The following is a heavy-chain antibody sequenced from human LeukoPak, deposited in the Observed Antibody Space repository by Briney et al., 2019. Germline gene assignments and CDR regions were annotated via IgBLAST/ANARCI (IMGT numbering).Heavy chain of an antibody. V-gene: IGHV3-23*01. D-gene: IGHD6-13*01. CDR3: AKARYSSSSGGFDY. CDR1: GLTFSSYG. Sequence: GGSLRLSCAASGLTFSSYGMSWVRQAPGKGLEWVSAISGSGGSTYYADSVKGRFTISRDNSKNTLYLQMNSLRAEDTAVYYCAKARYSSSSGGFDYWGQGTLVTVSS. CDR2: ISGSGGST. J-gene: IGHJ4*02.